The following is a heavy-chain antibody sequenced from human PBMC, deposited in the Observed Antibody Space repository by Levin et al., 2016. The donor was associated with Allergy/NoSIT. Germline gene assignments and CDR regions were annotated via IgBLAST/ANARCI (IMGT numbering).Heavy chain of an antibody. CDR2: IKQDGNDK. Sequence: GESLKISCAASGFTFSTYWMSWVRQAPGKGLEWVANIKQDGNDKYYVDSVKGRFTISRDNTKNSLYLQMNSLRAEDTAVYYAVTGTIGYYYGMDVWGQGTTVTVSS. D-gene: IGHD1-7*01. CDR3: VTGTIGYYYGMDV. V-gene: IGHV3-7*03. J-gene: IGHJ6*02. CDR1: GFTFSTYW.